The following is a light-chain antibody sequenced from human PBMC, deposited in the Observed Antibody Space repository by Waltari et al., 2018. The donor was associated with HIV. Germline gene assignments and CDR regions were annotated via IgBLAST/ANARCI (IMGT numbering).Light chain of an antibody. J-gene: IGKJ4*01. V-gene: IGKV3-15*01. CDR1: QSVGSN. Sequence: ETVMTQPPATLSVSPGERATLSCRASQSVGSNLAWYQQKTGQAPRPLIYVASTRATGVPARFSGSGSGTEFTLTISSLQSEDFAVYYCQQYNNWPPLTFGGGTKVEIK. CDR3: QQYNNWPPLT. CDR2: VAS.